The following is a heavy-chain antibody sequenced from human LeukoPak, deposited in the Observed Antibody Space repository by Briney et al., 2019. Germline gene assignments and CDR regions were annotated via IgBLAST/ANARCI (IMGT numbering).Heavy chain of an antibody. CDR2: ISWNSGSI. CDR3: AKDRLYYDSRLGAFDI. D-gene: IGHD3-22*01. V-gene: IGHV3-9*01. Sequence: GGSLRLSCAAPGFTFDDYAMHWVRQAPGKGLEWVSGISWNSGSIGYADSVKGRFTISRDNAKNSLYLQMNSLRAEDTALYYCAKDRLYYDSRLGAFDIWGQGTMVTVSS. CDR1: GFTFDDYA. J-gene: IGHJ3*02.